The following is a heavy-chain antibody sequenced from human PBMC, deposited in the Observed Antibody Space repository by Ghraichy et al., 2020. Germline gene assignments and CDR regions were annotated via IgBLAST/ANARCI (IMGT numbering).Heavy chain of an antibody. CDR1: GYTFTGYY. Sequence: ASVKVSCKASGYTFTGYYIHWVRQAPGQGLEWMGWINPNSGDTDYAQKFQGRVTMTRDTSVSSAYMELSRLRSGDTAVYYCARGYFDVWRGYWPPPELWFDPWGQGSLVIVSS. CDR2: INPNSGDT. D-gene: IGHD3-3*01. CDR3: ARGYFDVWRGYWPPPELWFDP. J-gene: IGHJ5*02. V-gene: IGHV1-2*02.